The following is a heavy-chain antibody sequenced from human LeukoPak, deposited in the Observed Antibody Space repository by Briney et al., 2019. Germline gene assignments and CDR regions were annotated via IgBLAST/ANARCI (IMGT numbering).Heavy chain of an antibody. CDR2: ISGSGGST. J-gene: IGHJ4*02. Sequence: GGSLRLSCAASGFTFSSYAMSWVRQAPGKGLEWVSAISGSGGSTYYADSVKGRFTISRDNSKDTLYLQMNSLRAEDTAVYYCAKVSLYSSGEDYWGQGTLVTVSS. CDR1: GFTFSSYA. D-gene: IGHD6-19*01. V-gene: IGHV3-23*01. CDR3: AKVSLYSSGEDY.